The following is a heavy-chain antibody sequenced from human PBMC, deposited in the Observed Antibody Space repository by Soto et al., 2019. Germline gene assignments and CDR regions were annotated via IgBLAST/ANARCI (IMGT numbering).Heavy chain of an antibody. Sequence: SLTCAVYGGSFSGYYWSWIRQPPGKGLEWIGEINHSGSTNYNPSLKGRVTISVDTSKNQFSLKLSSVTAADTAVYYCARGPLLLRYFDWLLCPAAFDIWGQGTMVTVSS. V-gene: IGHV4-34*01. CDR2: INHSGST. J-gene: IGHJ3*02. CDR1: GGSFSGYY. CDR3: ARGPLLLRYFDWLLCPAAFDI. D-gene: IGHD3-9*01.